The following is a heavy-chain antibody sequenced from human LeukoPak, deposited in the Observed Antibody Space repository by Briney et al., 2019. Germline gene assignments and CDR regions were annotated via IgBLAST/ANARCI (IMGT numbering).Heavy chain of an antibody. J-gene: IGHJ4*02. D-gene: IGHD3-10*01. CDR3: ARHYYGSGSYVDY. V-gene: IGHV4-39*01. CDR1: GGPVSSSSYY. Sequence: PSETLSLTCTVSGGPVSSSSYYWGWIRQPPGKGLEWIGSIYYSGSTYYNPSPKSRVTMSVDTSKHQFSLQLSSVTAADTAVYYCARHYYGSGSYVDYWGQGTLVTVSS. CDR2: IYYSGST.